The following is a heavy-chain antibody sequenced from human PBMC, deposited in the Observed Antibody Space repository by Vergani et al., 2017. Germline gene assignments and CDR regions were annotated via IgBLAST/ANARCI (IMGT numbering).Heavy chain of an antibody. D-gene: IGHD4-23*01. CDR1: GGSVSSGSYY. CDR2: IYYSGST. V-gene: IGHV4-61*01. Sequence: QVQLQESGPGLVKPSETLSLTCTVSGGSVSSGSYYCSWIRRPPGKGLEWIGYIYYSGSTNYNPSLKSRVTISVDTSKNQFSLKLSSVTAADTAVYYCARVGSTTTVVTPGGNYYYYGMDFWDQGTTVTVSS. CDR3: ARVGSTTTVVTPGGNYYYYGMDF. J-gene: IGHJ6*02.